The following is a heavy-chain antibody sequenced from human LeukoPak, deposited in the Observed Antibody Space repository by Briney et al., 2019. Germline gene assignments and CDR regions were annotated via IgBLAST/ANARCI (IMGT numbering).Heavy chain of an antibody. CDR3: ARGGVTAACDI. CDR2: ISSSGSTI. J-gene: IGHJ3*02. Sequence: GGSLRLSCAASGFTFSSYEMNWVRQAPGKGLEWVSYISSSGSTIYYADSVKGRFTISRDNAKNTLYLQMNSLRAEDTAVYYCARGGVTAACDIWGQGTMVTVSS. V-gene: IGHV3-48*03. D-gene: IGHD2-21*02. CDR1: GFTFSSYE.